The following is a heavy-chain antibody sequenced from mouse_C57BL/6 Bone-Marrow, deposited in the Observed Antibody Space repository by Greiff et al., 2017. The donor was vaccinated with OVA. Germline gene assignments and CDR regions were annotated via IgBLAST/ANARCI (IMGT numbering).Heavy chain of an antibody. Sequence: QVQLQQPGAELVKPGASVKMSCKASGYTFTSYWITWVKQRPGQGLEWIGDIYPGSGSTNYNEKFKSKATLTVDTSSSTAYMQLSSLTSEDSAVYYGARNGGSSSYWYFDVWGTGTTVTVSS. CDR2: IYPGSGST. V-gene: IGHV1-55*01. CDR1: GYTFTSYW. CDR3: ARNGGSSSYWYFDV. J-gene: IGHJ1*03. D-gene: IGHD1-1*01.